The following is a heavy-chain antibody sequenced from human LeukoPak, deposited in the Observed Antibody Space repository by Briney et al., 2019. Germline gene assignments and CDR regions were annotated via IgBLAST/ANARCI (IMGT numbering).Heavy chain of an antibody. CDR2: IKSKTDGGTT. Sequence: GGSLRLSCAASGFTFSNAWMSWVRQAPGKGLEWVGRIKSKTDGGTTDYAAPVKGRFTISRDDSKNTLYLRMNSLKTEDTAVYYCTTGPYYDSSGSPDYWGQGTLVTVSS. CDR3: TTGPYYDSSGSPDY. V-gene: IGHV3-15*01. J-gene: IGHJ4*02. CDR1: GFTFSNAW. D-gene: IGHD3-22*01.